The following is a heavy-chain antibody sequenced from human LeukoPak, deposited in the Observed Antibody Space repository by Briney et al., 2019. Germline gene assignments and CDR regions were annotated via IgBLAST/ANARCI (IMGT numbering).Heavy chain of an antibody. CDR1: GFTFSSYA. J-gene: IGHJ4*02. D-gene: IGHD2-21*01. V-gene: IGHV3-7*01. Sequence: GGSLRLSCAASGFTFSSYAMHWVRQAPGKGLEWVANIKQDGSEKYYVDSVKGRFTISRDNAKNSLYLQMNSLRAEDTAVYYCARGLAIDYWGQGTLVTVSS. CDR2: IKQDGSEK. CDR3: ARGLAIDY.